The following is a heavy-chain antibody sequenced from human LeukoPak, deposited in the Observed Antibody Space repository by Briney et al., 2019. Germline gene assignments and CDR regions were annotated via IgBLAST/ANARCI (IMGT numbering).Heavy chain of an antibody. CDR1: GFTFSSYD. CDR3: AKDPSYYYDSSGYYRN. V-gene: IGHV3-23*01. J-gene: IGHJ4*02. D-gene: IGHD3-22*01. CDR2: ISGSGGST. Sequence: GGSLRLSCAGSGFTFSSYDVSWVRQDPGKGLEWVSAISGSGGSTYYADSVKGRFTISRVNSKNTLYLQMNSLRAEDTAVYYCAKDPSYYYDSSGYYRNWGQGTLVTVSS.